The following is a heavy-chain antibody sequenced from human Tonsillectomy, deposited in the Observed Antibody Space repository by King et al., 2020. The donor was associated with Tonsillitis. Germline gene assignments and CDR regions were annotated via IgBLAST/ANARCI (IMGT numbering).Heavy chain of an antibody. D-gene: IGHD2-2*01. CDR2: IKTKAQGGAI. Sequence: VQLVESGGGLVKPGESLRLSCETSGFTFSDAWMSWVRQPPGKGLEWVGRIKTKAQGGAIDSAVPVKGRFTISRDDSKNTLYLQMNNLQTEDTAVYYCTRRSSLGGPGTLVTVSS. CDR1: GFTFSDAW. CDR3: TRRSSL. V-gene: IGHV3-15*01. J-gene: IGHJ4*02.